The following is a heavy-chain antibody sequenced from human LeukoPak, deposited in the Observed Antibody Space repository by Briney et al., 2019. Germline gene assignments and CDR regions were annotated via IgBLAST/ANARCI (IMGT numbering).Heavy chain of an antibody. CDR1: GNSLIDYY. CDR2: INPDSGGT. J-gene: IGHJ5*01. D-gene: IGHD5-24*01. V-gene: IGHV1-2*02. Sequence: GASVKVSCKTSGNSLIDYYIYWVRQAPEQGFEWMGWINPDSGGTEYAHKFQGRVTLTRDTSIRTAYMELRNLRSDDTAVYFCAKDGDGYNAWFDSWGEGTQVIVSS. CDR3: AKDGDGYNAWFDS.